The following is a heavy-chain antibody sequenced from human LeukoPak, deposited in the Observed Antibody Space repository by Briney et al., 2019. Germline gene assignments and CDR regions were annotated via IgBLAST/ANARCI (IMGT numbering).Heavy chain of an antibody. CDR3: AKDEVRWELLVDY. V-gene: IGHV3-74*01. J-gene: IGHJ4*02. CDR2: IKSDGSDT. Sequence: GGSLRLSCGASGFTFTTHWIHWVRQAPGKGLVWVSRIKSDGSDTNYADSVKGRFTISRDNAKNTVYLQMNSLRAEDTAVYYCAKDEVRWELLVDYWGQGTLVTVSS. CDR1: GFTFTTHW. D-gene: IGHD1-26*01.